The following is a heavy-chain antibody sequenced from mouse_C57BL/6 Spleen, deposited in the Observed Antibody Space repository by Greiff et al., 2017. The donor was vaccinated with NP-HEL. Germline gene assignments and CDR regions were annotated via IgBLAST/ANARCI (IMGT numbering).Heavy chain of an antibody. Sequence: QVQLQQSGAELVRPGASVKLSCKASGYTFTDYYINWVKQRPGQGLEWIARIYPGSGNTYYNEKFKGKATLTAEKSSSTAYMQLSSLTSEDSAVYFCARGLLRSPYAMDYWGQGTSVTVSS. CDR2: IYPGSGNT. V-gene: IGHV1-76*01. CDR3: ARGLLRSPYAMDY. CDR1: GYTFTDYY. D-gene: IGHD1-1*01. J-gene: IGHJ4*01.